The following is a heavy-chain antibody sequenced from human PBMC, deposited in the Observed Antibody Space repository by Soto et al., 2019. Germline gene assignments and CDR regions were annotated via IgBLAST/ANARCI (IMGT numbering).Heavy chain of an antibody. D-gene: IGHD6-13*01. V-gene: IGHV4-34*01. J-gene: IGHJ6*02. CDR3: ATTAAATYYYYYYGMDV. CDR1: GGSFSGYY. Sequence: QVQLQQWGAGLLKPSETLSLTCAVYGGSFSGYYWSWIRQPPGKELEWIGEINHSGSTNYNPSLKSRVTISVDTSKNQFSLKLSSVTAADTAVYYCATTAAATYYYYYYGMDVWGQGTTVTVSS. CDR2: INHSGST.